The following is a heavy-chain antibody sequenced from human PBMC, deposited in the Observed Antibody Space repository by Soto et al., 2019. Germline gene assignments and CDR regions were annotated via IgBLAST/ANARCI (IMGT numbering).Heavy chain of an antibody. CDR2: IDPSDSYT. Sequence: GESLKISCKGSGYSFTSYWISWVRQMPGKGLEWMGRIDPSDSYTNYSPSFQGHVTISVDKSISTAYLQWSSLKASDTAMYYCARHSSGGSRRNYYYGMDVWGQGTTVTVSS. CDR1: GYSFTSYW. D-gene: IGHD2-15*01. J-gene: IGHJ6*02. V-gene: IGHV5-10-1*01. CDR3: ARHSSGGSRRNYYYGMDV.